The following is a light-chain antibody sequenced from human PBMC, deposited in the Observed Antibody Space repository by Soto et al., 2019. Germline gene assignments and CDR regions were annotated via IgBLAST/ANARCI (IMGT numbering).Light chain of an antibody. CDR3: QKYDTAPLT. CDR2: GAS. Sequence: EIVMTQSPAILSLSSGERATLSCRASQSVDSSLAWYQQTPGQAPRLLIHGASNRATGIPARFSGRGSGTDFTLTITSLQPEDIATYFCQKYDTAPLTFGGGTKVDIK. CDR1: QSVDSS. V-gene: IGKV3D-15*01. J-gene: IGKJ4*01.